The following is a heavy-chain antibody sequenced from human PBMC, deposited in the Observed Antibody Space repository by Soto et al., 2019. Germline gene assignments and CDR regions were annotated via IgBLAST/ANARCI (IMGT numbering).Heavy chain of an antibody. CDR1: GGTFRTSA. J-gene: IGHJ6*02. CDR3: ARDKDRLQLGVNYYFILDV. Sequence: QVQLVQSGAEVKKPGSSVKVSCKASGGTFRTSAISWVRQAPGQGLEWVGGIMPVFRRPKYAQNFQDRVTITADESTSTAYMELNSLRSDDTAVYYCARDKDRLQLGVNYYFILDVWRQGTAVTVSS. V-gene: IGHV1-69*12. D-gene: IGHD1-1*01. CDR2: IMPVFRRP.